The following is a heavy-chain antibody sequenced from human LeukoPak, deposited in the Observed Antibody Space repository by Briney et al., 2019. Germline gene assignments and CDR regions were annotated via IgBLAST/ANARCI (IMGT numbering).Heavy chain of an antibody. CDR2: ISSSSSYI. Sequence: GGSLRLSCAASGFTFSSYSMNWVRQAPGKGLEWVSSISSSSSYIYYADSVKGRFTISRDNAKNSLYLQMNSLRAEDTAVYYCALCWSGYYFPFFFDYWGQGTLVTVSS. CDR3: ALCWSGYYFPFFFDY. V-gene: IGHV3-21*01. D-gene: IGHD3-3*01. J-gene: IGHJ4*02. CDR1: GFTFSSYS.